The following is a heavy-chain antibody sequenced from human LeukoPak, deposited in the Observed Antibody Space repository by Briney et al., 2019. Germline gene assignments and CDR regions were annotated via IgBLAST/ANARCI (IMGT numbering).Heavy chain of an antibody. CDR3: ARQYYPYSSSWPNWFDP. D-gene: IGHD6-13*01. CDR1: GGSIGSSSYY. V-gene: IGHV4-39*01. J-gene: IGHJ5*02. Sequence: KASETLSLTCTVSGGSIGSSSYYWGWIRQPPGKGLEWIGSIYYSGSTYYNPSLKSRVTISVDTSKNQFSLKLSSVTAADTAVYYCARQYYPYSSSWPNWFDPWGQGTLVTVSS. CDR2: IYYSGST.